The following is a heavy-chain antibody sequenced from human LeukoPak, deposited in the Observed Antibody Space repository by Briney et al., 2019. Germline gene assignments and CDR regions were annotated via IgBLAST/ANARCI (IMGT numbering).Heavy chain of an antibody. V-gene: IGHV1-8*01. CDR2: MNPNSGNT. Sequence: VASVKVSCKASGYTFTSYDIYWVRQATGQGLEWMGWMNPNSGNTGYVQKFQGRVTMTRNTSISTAYMELSSLRSEDTAVYYCARYSVLRYFDDDAFDIWGQGTMVTVSS. J-gene: IGHJ3*02. D-gene: IGHD3-9*01. CDR3: ARYSVLRYFDDDAFDI. CDR1: GYTFTSYD.